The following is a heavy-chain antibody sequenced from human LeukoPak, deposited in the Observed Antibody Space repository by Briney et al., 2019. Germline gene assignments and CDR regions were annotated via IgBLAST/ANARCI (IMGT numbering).Heavy chain of an antibody. J-gene: IGHJ5*02. Sequence: GASVKVSCKTSAYTFTSYGITWVRQAPGQELEWMGWISASNGNTHYAQKLQGRVTMTTDTSTSAAYMELRSLRSDDTAVYYCARFCSGGSCYHNWFDPWGQGTLVTVSS. CDR3: ARFCSGGSCYHNWFDP. D-gene: IGHD2-15*01. V-gene: IGHV1-18*01. CDR1: AYTFTSYG. CDR2: ISASNGNT.